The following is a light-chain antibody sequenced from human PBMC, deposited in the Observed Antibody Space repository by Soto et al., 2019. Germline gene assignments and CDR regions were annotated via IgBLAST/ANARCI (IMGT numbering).Light chain of an antibody. V-gene: IGLV2-8*01. Sequence: QSALTQPASVSGSPGQSITISCTGTSSDVGLCNLVSWYQQHPSKAPKLMIYEVSKRPSGVPDRFSGSKSGNTASLTVSGLQAEDEADYYCSSYAGGNNLVFGGGTKLTVL. CDR1: SSDVGLCNL. CDR2: EVS. CDR3: SSYAGGNNLV. J-gene: IGLJ2*01.